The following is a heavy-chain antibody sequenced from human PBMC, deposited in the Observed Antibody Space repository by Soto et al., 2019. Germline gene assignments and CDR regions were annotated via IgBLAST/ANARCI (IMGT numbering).Heavy chain of an antibody. J-gene: IGHJ4*02. Sequence: GESLKISCQGSGYSFTSYWIGWVRQMPGKGLEWMGIIYPGDPDTRYSPSFQGQVTISADKSISTAYLQWSSLKASDTAMYYCARFLAFCGGDCYYSPFFDYWGQRTLVPVS. D-gene: IGHD2-21*02. CDR3: ARFLAFCGGDCYYSPFFDY. CDR2: IYPGDPDT. CDR1: GYSFTSYW. V-gene: IGHV5-51*01.